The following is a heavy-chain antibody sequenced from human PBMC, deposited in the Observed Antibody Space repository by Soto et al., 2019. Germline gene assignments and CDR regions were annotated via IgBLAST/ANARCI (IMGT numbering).Heavy chain of an antibody. V-gene: IGHV3-23*05. CDR3: SDWRAGGPVNIDN. J-gene: IGHJ4*02. Sequence: GGSLRLSCVASGFTFNKHALAWVRQAPGKGLECISTIDVLNGAWYSDSVRGRLAISRDVSRNTVYLQMGSLRVEDTAIYFCSDWRAGGPVNIDNWGPGTVVTVSS. D-gene: IGHD2-15*01. CDR2: IDVLNGA. CDR1: GFTFNKHA.